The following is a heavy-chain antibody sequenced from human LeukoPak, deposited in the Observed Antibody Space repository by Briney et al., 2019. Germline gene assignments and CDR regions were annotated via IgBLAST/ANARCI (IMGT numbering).Heavy chain of an antibody. CDR3: ARGGMVRGVIITNALIDY. Sequence: GASVKVSSKASGYTFTGYYMHWVRQAPGQGLEWMGWINPNSGGTNYAQKFQGRVTMTRDTSISTAYMELSRLRSDDTAVYYCARGGMVRGVIITNALIDYWGQGTLVTVSS. CDR1: GYTFTGYY. V-gene: IGHV1-2*02. J-gene: IGHJ4*02. D-gene: IGHD3-10*01. CDR2: INPNSGGT.